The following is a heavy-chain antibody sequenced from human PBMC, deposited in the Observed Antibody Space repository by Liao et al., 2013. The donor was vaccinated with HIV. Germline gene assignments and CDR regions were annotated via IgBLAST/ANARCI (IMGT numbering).Heavy chain of an antibody. CDR2: IAASGNT. D-gene: IGHD6-13*01. J-gene: IGHJ2*01. CDR1: GGSISSYY. V-gene: IGHV4-4*07. CDR3: ARIPAAADWYFDL. Sequence: QVQLQESGPGLVKPSEALSLTCTISGGSISSYYWSWIRQPAGKGLEWLGRIAASGNTNSNPSLKSRITMSVDTSKKRFSLNMTSVTAADTAVYYCARIPAAADWYFDLWGRGTLVTVSA.